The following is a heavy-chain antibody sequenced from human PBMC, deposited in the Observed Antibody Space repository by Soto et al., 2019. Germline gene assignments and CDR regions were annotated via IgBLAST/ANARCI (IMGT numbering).Heavy chain of an antibody. V-gene: IGHV4-4*07. Sequence: QVQLQESGPGLVKPSETLSLTCTVSGGSISSYYWSWIRQPAGKGLEWIGRIYTSGSTNYNPSLKSRVTMSVDTSKNLFSLKLSSVTAADTAVYYCARDFGLRFLEWSLPDPFDIWGQGTMVTVSS. D-gene: IGHD3-3*01. CDR3: ARDFGLRFLEWSLPDPFDI. J-gene: IGHJ3*02. CDR2: IYTSGST. CDR1: GGSISSYY.